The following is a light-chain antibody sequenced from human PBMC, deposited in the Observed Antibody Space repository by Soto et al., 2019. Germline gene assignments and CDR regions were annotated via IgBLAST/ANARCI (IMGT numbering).Light chain of an antibody. CDR2: DAS. CDR3: QQYNSYSPT. CDR1: QIISSW. J-gene: IGKJ1*01. V-gene: IGKV1-5*01. Sequence: DIEMTQSPSTLSASVGGRVTITCRASQIISSWLAWYHQKPGKAPKLLIYDASSLESGVPSRFSGSGSGTEFTLTISSLQPDDFATYYCQQYNSYSPTFGQGTKVDIK.